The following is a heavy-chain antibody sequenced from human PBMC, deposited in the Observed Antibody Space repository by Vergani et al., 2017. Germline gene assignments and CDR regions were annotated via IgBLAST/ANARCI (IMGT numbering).Heavy chain of an antibody. CDR1: GFTFSSYS. CDR2: ISSSSSYI. D-gene: IGHD3-22*01. CDR3: ARLSYDTTPYLQGGYDC. Sequence: VQLVESGGGVIQPGRSLRLSCAASGFTFSSYSMNWVRQAPGKGLEWVSSISSSSSYIHYSDSLKGRFTISRDNAKSSLYLQMNSLRAEDTGVYYCARLSYDTTPYLQGGYDCWGQGTLVSVSS. J-gene: IGHJ4*02. V-gene: IGHV3-21*01.